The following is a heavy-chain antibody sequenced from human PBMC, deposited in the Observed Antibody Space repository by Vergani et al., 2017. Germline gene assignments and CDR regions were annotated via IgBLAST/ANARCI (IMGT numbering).Heavy chain of an antibody. D-gene: IGHD2-15*01. Sequence: QVQMVQSGAEVKKPGSSVKVSCKASGGTFSSYAISWVRQAPGQGLEWMGGIIPIFGTANYVQKFKGRVTITADESTSTAYKELSSLRSEDTAVYYCGGVGAGKTDIGLDYWGQGTLVTVSS. J-gene: IGHJ4*02. CDR3: GGVGAGKTDIGLDY. CDR1: GGTFSSYA. V-gene: IGHV1-69*01. CDR2: IIPIFGTA.